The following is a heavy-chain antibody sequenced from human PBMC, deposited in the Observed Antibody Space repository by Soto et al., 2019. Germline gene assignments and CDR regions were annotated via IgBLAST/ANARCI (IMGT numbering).Heavy chain of an antibody. CDR2: ISYDGSNK. J-gene: IGHJ4*02. D-gene: IGHD6-19*01. V-gene: IGHV3-30-3*01. Sequence: GGSLRLSCAASGFTFSSYAMHWVRQAPGKGLEWVAVISYDGSNKYYADSVKGRFTISRDNSKNTLYLQMNSLRAEDTAVYYCARDGVAGIDYWGQGTLVTVSS. CDR1: GFTFSSYA. CDR3: ARDGVAGIDY.